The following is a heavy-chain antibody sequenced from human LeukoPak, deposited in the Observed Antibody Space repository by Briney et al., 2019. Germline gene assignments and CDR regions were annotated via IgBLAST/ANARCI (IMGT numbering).Heavy chain of an antibody. Sequence: PGGSLRLSCAASGFTFSSYSMNWVRQAPGKGLEWVSSISSSSSYMYYADSVKGRFTISRDNAKNSLYLQMNSLRAEDTAVYYCAREVLEDIVVAHRNYWGQGTLVTVSS. CDR1: GFTFSSYS. CDR2: ISSSSSYM. CDR3: AREVLEDIVVAHRNY. D-gene: IGHD2-15*01. J-gene: IGHJ4*02. V-gene: IGHV3-21*04.